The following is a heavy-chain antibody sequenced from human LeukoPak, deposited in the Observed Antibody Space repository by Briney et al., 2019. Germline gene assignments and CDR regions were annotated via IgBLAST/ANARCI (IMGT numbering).Heavy chain of an antibody. CDR1: GYTFTGYY. J-gene: IGHJ4*02. V-gene: IGHV1-2*02. Sequence: ASVKVSCKASGYTFTGYYMHWVRQAPGQGLEWMGWIIPNSGATRFAQKLQGRLTMTRDTSISTTYMELSGLISDDTAVYYCARDSAYCTTTNCFHPFDSWGQGTLVTVSS. D-gene: IGHD2-2*01. CDR3: ARDSAYCTTTNCFHPFDS. CDR2: IIPNSGAT.